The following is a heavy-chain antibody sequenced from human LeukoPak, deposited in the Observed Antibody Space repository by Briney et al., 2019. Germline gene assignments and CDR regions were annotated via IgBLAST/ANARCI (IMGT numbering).Heavy chain of an antibody. D-gene: IGHD2/OR15-2a*01. Sequence: GGSLRLSCAASGFTFSSYNMNWVRQAPGKGLEWVSSISSSSDYIYYADSVKVRFTISRDNAKNSLYLQMKSLRAEDTAVYYCARGKTRQNIVTRKTYNWFDPWGQGTLVTVSS. J-gene: IGHJ5*02. CDR3: ARGKTRQNIVTRKTYNWFDP. CDR1: GFTFSSYN. CDR2: ISSSSDYI. V-gene: IGHV3-21*01.